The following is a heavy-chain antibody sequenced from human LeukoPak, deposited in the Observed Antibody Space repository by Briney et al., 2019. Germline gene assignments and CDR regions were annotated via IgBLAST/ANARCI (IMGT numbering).Heavy chain of an antibody. CDR2: INHSGST. CDR1: GGSFSGYY. Sequence: SETLSLTCAVYGGSFSGYYWSWIRQPPGKGLEWSGEINHSGSTNYNPSLKSRVTISVDTSKNQFSLKLSSVTAADTAVYYCARREAVAGTKFDYWGQGTLVTVSS. V-gene: IGHV4-34*01. CDR3: ARREAVAGTKFDY. J-gene: IGHJ4*02. D-gene: IGHD6-19*01.